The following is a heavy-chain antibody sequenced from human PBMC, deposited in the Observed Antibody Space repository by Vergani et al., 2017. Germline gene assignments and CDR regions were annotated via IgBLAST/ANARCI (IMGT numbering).Heavy chain of an antibody. CDR3: ARVRNYDFWSGYYTGLFYFDY. CDR1: GGSISSYY. J-gene: IGHJ4*02. CDR2: IYYSGST. D-gene: IGHD3-3*01. V-gene: IGHV4-59*01. Sequence: QVQLQESGPGLVKPSETLSLTCTVSGGSISSYYWSWIRQPPGKGLEWIGYIYYSGSTNYNPSLKSRVTISVDTSKNQFSLKLSSVTAADTAVYYRARVRNYDFWSGYYTGLFYFDYWGQGTLVTVSS.